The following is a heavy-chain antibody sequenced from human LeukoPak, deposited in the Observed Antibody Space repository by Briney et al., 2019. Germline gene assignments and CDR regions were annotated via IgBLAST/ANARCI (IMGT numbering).Heavy chain of an antibody. J-gene: IGHJ4*02. CDR3: ARDRYGDGFAHFDY. Sequence: ASVKVSCKSSGYTFTAYAVHWVRQAPGQGLEWMGWITPSDGANYAQKFQGRVTVTRDTSMSTAYMDLNRLTSDDTAVYFCARDRYGDGFAHFDYWGQGTLVTVSS. CDR1: GYTFTAYA. CDR2: ITPSDGA. V-gene: IGHV1-2*02. D-gene: IGHD5-24*01.